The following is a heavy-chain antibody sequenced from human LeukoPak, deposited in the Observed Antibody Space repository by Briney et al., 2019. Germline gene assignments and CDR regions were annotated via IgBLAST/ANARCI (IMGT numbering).Heavy chain of an antibody. V-gene: IGHV4-59*11. Sequence: KSSETLSLTCTVGGGSLSGHYWGWIRQPPGKGLELVGHIYYTGPTFYNPSLNSRVTITLDTSRNQFSLRLTSVIAADTAVYYCARFSWGCSTASCYLTNWGRGALVTVSS. CDR3: ARFSWGCSTASCYLTN. J-gene: IGHJ4*02. D-gene: IGHD2-2*01. CDR2: IYYTGPT. CDR1: GGSLSGHY.